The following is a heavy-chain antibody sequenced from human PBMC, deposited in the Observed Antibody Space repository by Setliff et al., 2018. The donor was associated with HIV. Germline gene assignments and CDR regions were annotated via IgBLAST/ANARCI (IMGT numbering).Heavy chain of an antibody. Sequence: PSETLSLTCAVYGGSFSGHQWSWIRQPPGEGLEWIGEINQSGDTNYKPSLKSRVTISIDTSKNQFSLKLSSVTAADTAVHYCARCRLNGGFNLWGQGTLVTVSS. CDR1: GGSFSGHQ. CDR2: INQSGDT. J-gene: IGHJ5*02. V-gene: IGHV4-34*01. CDR3: ARCRLNGGFNL. D-gene: IGHD7-27*01.